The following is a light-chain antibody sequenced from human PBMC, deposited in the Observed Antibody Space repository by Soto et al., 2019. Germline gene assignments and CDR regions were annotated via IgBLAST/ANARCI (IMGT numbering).Light chain of an antibody. Sequence: EIVMTQSPATLSVTPLERATLSCRASQSVSSNLAWYQQKPGQAPRLLIYGASTRATGIPARFSGSGSGTEFTLTISSLQSEDFAVYYCQQYNKWPETFGQGTKVDIK. CDR2: GAS. CDR1: QSVSSN. CDR3: QQYNKWPET. V-gene: IGKV3-15*01. J-gene: IGKJ1*01.